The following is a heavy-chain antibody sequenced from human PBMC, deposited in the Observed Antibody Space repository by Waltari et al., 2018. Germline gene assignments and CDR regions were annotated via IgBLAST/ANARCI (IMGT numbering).Heavy chain of an antibody. Sequence: QVQLQQWGAGLLKPSETLSLTCAVYGGSVIGYYWTWFRQPPGKGLEWIGEINHSGSTNYNPSLKSRVTISVDTSKNQFSLKLSSVTAADTAVYYCARRRGWLQPYYFDYWGQGTLVTVSS. D-gene: IGHD5-12*01. J-gene: IGHJ4*02. CDR2: INHSGST. CDR3: ARRRGWLQPYYFDY. V-gene: IGHV4-34*01. CDR1: GGSVIGYY.